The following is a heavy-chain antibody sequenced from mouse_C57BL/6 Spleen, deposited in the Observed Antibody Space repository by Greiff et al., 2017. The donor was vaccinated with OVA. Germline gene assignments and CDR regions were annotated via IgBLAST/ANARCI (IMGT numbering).Heavy chain of an antibody. D-gene: IGHD2-5*01. CDR3: ARRDYSNYEAWFAY. V-gene: IGHV1-82*01. J-gene: IGHJ3*01. CDR1: GYAFSSSW. CDR2: IYPGDGDT. Sequence: VQLQQSGPELVKPGASVKISCKASGYAFSSSWMNWVKQRPGKGLEWIGRIYPGDGDTNYNGKFKGKATLTADKSSSTAYMQLSSLTSEDSAVYFGARRDYSNYEAWFAYWGQGTLVTVSA.